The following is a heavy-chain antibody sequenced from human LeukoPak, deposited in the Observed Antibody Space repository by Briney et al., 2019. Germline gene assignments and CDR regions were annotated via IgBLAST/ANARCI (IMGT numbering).Heavy chain of an antibody. CDR3: ARGGWLQTNDY. CDR1: GDSISSYY. D-gene: IGHD5-24*01. Sequence: PSETLSLTCTVSGDSISSYYWSWIRQPPGKGLEWIGYISGSGSTNYSPSLKSRVTISVDTSKNQFSLKLSSVTAADTAVYYCARGGWLQTNDYWGQGTLVTVSS. V-gene: IGHV4-59*01. CDR2: ISGSGST. J-gene: IGHJ4*02.